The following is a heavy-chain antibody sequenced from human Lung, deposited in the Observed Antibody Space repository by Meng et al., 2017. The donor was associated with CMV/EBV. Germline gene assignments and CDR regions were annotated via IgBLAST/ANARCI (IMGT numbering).Heavy chain of an antibody. Sequence: GESXKISCAASGFTVSSNSMNWVRQAPGKGLEWVSLIYSGGGTYYADSVKGRFTISRDNFKNTLYLQMNSLRAEDTAVYYCARVLTAHHYYGRDVWGQGTXVTVSS. CDR2: IYSGGGT. D-gene: IGHD5-18*01. CDR3: ARVLTAHHYYGRDV. J-gene: IGHJ6*02. CDR1: GFTVSSNS. V-gene: IGHV3-53*01.